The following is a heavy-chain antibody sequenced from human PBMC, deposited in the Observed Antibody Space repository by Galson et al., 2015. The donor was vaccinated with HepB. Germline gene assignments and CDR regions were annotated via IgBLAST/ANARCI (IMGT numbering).Heavy chain of an antibody. CDR2: ISYDGSNK. Sequence: SLRLSCAASGFTFSRYGMHWVRQAPGKGLEWVAVISYDGSNKYYADSVKGRFTLSRDTSKSTLYLQMYSLRAEDTAVYYCAKEMTTLGSIYYYGMDVWGQGTTVTVSS. CDR3: AKEMTTLGSIYYYGMDV. J-gene: IGHJ6*02. V-gene: IGHV3-30*18. CDR1: GFTFSRYG. D-gene: IGHD4-11*01.